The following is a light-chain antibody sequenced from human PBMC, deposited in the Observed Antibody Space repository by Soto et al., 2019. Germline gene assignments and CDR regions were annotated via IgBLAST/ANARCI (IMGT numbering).Light chain of an antibody. V-gene: IGKV1-9*01. CDR2: AAS. CDR1: QGISSH. CDR3: QQVNGYPHT. Sequence: DIQLTQSPSFLSASVGDRVTITCRASQGISSHLAWYQQIPGKGPKLLIYAASTLQSGVPSRFSGSGYGTDFTLASSSLQPEDCATYYCQQVNGYPHTFGQGTNLEIK. J-gene: IGKJ2*01.